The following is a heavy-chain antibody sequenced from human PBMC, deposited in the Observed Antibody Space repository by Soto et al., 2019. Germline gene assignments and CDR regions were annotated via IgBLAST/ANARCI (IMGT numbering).Heavy chain of an antibody. Sequence: TLSLTCTVSGGSISSGGYYWSWIRQHPGKGLEWIGYIYYSGSTYYNPSLKSQVTISVDTSKNQFSLKLSSVTAADTAVYYCARGMNVDTDFFAYWGQGTLVTVS. J-gene: IGHJ4*02. CDR1: GGSISSGGYY. V-gene: IGHV4-31*01. CDR2: IYYSGST. CDR3: ARGMNVDTDFFAY. D-gene: IGHD5-18*01.